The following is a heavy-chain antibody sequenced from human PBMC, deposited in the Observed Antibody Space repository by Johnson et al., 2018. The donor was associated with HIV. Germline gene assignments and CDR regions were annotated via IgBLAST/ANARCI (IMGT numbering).Heavy chain of an antibody. CDR3: ARDHRPGSSGLSGSLFDI. CDR1: GFTFSSYG. D-gene: IGHD3-22*01. Sequence: VQLVESGGGVVQPGRSLRLSCAASGFTFSSYGMHWVRQAPGKGLEWVAVISYDGSNKYYADSVKGRFTISRDNSKNTLYLQMNSLRTEDTAVYDCARDHRPGSSGLSGSLFDIWGQGTMVTVSS. CDR2: ISYDGSNK. J-gene: IGHJ3*02. V-gene: IGHV3-30*03.